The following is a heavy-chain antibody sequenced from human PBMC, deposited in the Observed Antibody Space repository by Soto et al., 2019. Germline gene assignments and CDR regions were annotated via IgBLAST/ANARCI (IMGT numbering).Heavy chain of an antibody. J-gene: IGHJ3*02. D-gene: IGHD3-9*01. CDR1: GGTFSSYA. Sequence: SVKVSCKASGGTFSSYAISWVRQAPGQGLEWMGGIIPIFGTANYAQKFQGRVTITADESTSTAYMELSSLRSEDTAVYYCARDLEYYDILTGPNGRYNAFDIWGQGTMVTVS. V-gene: IGHV1-69*13. CDR3: ARDLEYYDILTGPNGRYNAFDI. CDR2: IIPIFGTA.